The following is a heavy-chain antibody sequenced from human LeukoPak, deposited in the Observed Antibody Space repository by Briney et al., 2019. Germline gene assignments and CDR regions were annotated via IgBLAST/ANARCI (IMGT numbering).Heavy chain of an antibody. CDR2: IKPSGGST. V-gene: IGHV1-46*01. CDR3: ARDQRGYYDSSGYYYFDY. CDR1: GGTFTSYY. D-gene: IGHD3-22*01. Sequence: GASVKVSCKASGGTFTSYYMHWVRQAPGQGLEWMGIIKPSGGSTSYAQKFQGRVTMTRDTSTSTVYMELSSLRSEDTAVYYCARDQRGYYDSSGYYYFDYWGQGTLVTVSS. J-gene: IGHJ4*02.